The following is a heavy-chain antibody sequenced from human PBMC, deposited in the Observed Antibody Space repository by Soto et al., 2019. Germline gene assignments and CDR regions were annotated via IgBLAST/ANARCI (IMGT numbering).Heavy chain of an antibody. Sequence: PSETLSLTCTVSGGSVSSGSYYWTWIRQPPGKGLEWLGYIYYSGTTNYNPPLKSRITISVDTSGNQFSLKLSSVTAADTAVYFCARKYCTTTACQAHGIDVWGQGTTVTVSS. D-gene: IGHD1-1*01. CDR1: GGSVSSGSYY. CDR2: IYYSGTT. V-gene: IGHV4-61*01. CDR3: ARKYCTTTACQAHGIDV. J-gene: IGHJ6*02.